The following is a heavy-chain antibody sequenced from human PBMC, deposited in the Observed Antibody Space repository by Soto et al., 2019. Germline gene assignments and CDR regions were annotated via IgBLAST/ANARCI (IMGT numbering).Heavy chain of an antibody. CDR1: GYTFTGYY. J-gene: IGHJ4*02. Sequence: ASVKVSCKASGYTFTGYYMHWVRQAPGQGLEWMGWINPNSGGTNYAQKFQGWVTMTRDTSISTAYMELSRLRSDDTAVYYCAREVLRYVDWSQTRYFDYWGQGTLVTVSS. D-gene: IGHD3-9*01. V-gene: IGHV1-2*04. CDR2: INPNSGGT. CDR3: AREVLRYVDWSQTRYFDY.